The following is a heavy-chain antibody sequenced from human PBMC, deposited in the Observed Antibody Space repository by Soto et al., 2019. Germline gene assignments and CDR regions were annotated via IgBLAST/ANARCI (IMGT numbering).Heavy chain of an antibody. CDR1: GGTFSSYA. CDR2: IIPIFGTA. Sequence: QVQLVQSGAEVKKPGSSVKVSCKASGGTFSSYAISWVRQAPGQGLEWMGGIIPIFGTANYAQKFQGRVTITADESTSTAYMELSSLRSEDTAVYYCARGNLIRSALYGDWFNPWGQGTLVTVSS. V-gene: IGHV1-69*01. D-gene: IGHD2-2*02. CDR3: ARGNLIRSALYGDWFNP. J-gene: IGHJ5*02.